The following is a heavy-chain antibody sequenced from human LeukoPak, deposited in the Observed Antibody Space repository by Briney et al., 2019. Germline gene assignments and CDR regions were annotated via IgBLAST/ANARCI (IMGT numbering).Heavy chain of an antibody. V-gene: IGHV4-4*07. CDR2: IYTSGST. CDR3: ARDPFGLWFGELYDAFDI. J-gene: IGHJ3*02. D-gene: IGHD3-10*01. Sequence: SEALSLTCTVSGGSISSYYWSWIRQPAGKGLEWIGRIYTSGSTNYNPSLKSRVTMSVDTSKNQFSLKLSSVTAADTAVYYCARDPFGLWFGELYDAFDIWGQGTMVTASS. CDR1: GGSISSYY.